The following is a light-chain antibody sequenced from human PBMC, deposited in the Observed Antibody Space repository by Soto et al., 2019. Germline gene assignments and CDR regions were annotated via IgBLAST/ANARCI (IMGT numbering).Light chain of an antibody. CDR2: EVS. CDR1: SSDVGGYNY. V-gene: IGLV2-14*01. Sequence: QSALTQPASVSGSPGQSITISCTGTSSDVGGYNYVSWYQQHPGKAPKLMIYEVSNRPSGVSNRFSGSKSGNTASLTISGLQAEDEADYYCSSYTSSSVVVFGGRTQLTVL. J-gene: IGLJ2*01. CDR3: SSYTSSSVVV.